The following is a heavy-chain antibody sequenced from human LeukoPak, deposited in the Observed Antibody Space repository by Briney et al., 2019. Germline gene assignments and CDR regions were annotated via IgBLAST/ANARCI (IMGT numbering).Heavy chain of an antibody. V-gene: IGHV4-34*01. CDR3: ARGDYTKNLDS. CDR1: GGSFSGYY. Sequence: SETLSLTCAVSGGSFSGYYWTWIRQPPGKGLEWIGQIIHSGSTNYNPSLKSRVTISWDTSKNQFSLNLNSVSAADTAVYYCARGDYTKNLDSWGQGNLVTVSS. J-gene: IGHJ4*02. D-gene: IGHD2-2*02. CDR2: IIHSGST.